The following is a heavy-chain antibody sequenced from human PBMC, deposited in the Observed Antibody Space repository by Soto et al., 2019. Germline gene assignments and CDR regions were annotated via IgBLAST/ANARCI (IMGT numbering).Heavy chain of an antibody. V-gene: IGHV3-23*01. D-gene: IGHD2-15*01. J-gene: IGHJ6*02. CDR2: ISGSGGST. CDR1: GCTFGSYS. Sequence: PVVSLILSCAASGCTFGSYSMSWVRQAPGKGLEWVSAISGSGGSTYYADSVKGRFTISRDNSKNTLYLQMNSLRAEDTAVYYCASHHPAATTYYGMDVWGQGTTVTVSS. CDR3: ASHHPAATTYYGMDV.